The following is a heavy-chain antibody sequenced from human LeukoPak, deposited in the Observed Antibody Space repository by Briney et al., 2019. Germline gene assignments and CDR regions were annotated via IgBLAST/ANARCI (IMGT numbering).Heavy chain of an antibody. D-gene: IGHD3-10*01. V-gene: IGHV5-51*01. CDR1: EYSFPNYC. J-gene: IGHJ3*02. CDR2: IYPDDSDT. Sequence: KGGESLKISCKHSEYSFPNYCIGWVRQMPGKGLEWMGIIYPDDSDTRYSPSFQGQVTISADKSISTAYLQWSSLKASDTAMYYCARRGYYYGSGSYYIDAFDIWGQGTTVTVSS. CDR3: ARRGYYYGSGSYYIDAFDI.